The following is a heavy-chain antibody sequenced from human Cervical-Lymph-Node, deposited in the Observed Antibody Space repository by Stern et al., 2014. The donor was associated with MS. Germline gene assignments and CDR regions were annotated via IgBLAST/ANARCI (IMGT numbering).Heavy chain of an antibody. J-gene: IGHJ5*02. CDR3: AKTLNDYGDYWGWFDP. CDR2: IYPGDSDT. D-gene: IGHD4-17*01. V-gene: IGHV5-51*01. Sequence: VQLVQSGAEVKKPGESLKISCKGSGYSFTSYWIGWGRQMPGKGLEWMGIIYPGDSDTRYSPSFQGQVTISADKSISTAYLQWSSLKASDTAMYYCAKTLNDYGDYWGWFDPWGQGTLVTVSS. CDR1: GYSFTSYW.